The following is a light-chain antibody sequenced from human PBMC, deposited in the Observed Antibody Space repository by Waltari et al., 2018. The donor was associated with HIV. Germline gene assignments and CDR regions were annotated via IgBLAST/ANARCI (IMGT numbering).Light chain of an antibody. CDR2: HAS. J-gene: IGKJ2*01. CDR3: QQYNSDFYT. CDR1: QNGDSW. Sequence: IQMHQSPSLLSASVGDRVTLTCRASQNGDSWLAWYQQRPGRAPKLLIYHASTLEYGVPARFTGSGSGTNFTLTINSLHPDDFATYYCQQYNSDFYTFGLGTRLDLK. V-gene: IGKV1-5*01.